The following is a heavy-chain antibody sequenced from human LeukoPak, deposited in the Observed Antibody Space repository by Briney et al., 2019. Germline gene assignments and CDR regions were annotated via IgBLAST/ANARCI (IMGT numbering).Heavy chain of an antibody. J-gene: IGHJ4*02. V-gene: IGHV3-23*01. Sequence: GGTLRLSCAASGFTFSSYSMNWVRQAPGKGLEWVSVINDSGETTYYAESVKGRFTISRDDSKNTLYLQMYSLRAEDTALYYCAKMTGYNFGLNFWDQGTLVTVSS. CDR2: INDSGETT. CDR3: AKMTGYNFGLNF. CDR1: GFTFSSYS. D-gene: IGHD5-18*01.